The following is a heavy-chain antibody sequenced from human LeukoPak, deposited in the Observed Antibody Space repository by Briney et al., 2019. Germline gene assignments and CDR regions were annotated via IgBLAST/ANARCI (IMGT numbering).Heavy chain of an antibody. CDR1: RYTLTSYC. Sequence: ASVKVSCKASRYTLTSYCTHWVRQAPGQGLEWMGTINPSGGSTTYAQKFQGRVTMTRDTSTSTVYMELSSLRSEDTAVYYCAREMVSAAMKLKGVPYYYFYVMDVWGKGTTVTVSS. CDR2: INPSGGST. CDR3: AREMVSAAMKLKGVPYYYFYVMDV. J-gene: IGHJ6*04. D-gene: IGHD2-2*01. V-gene: IGHV1-46*01.